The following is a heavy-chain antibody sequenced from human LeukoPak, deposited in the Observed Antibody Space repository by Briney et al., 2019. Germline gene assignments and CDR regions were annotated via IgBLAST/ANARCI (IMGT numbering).Heavy chain of an antibody. CDR2: IYYSGST. Sequence: SETLSLTCTVSGGSISTGSYYWGWIRQPPGKGLEWIGSIYYSGSTYYNPSLKSRVTISVDTSKNQFSLKLSSVTAADTAVYYCARARYSSSWSFDYWGQGTLVTVSS. D-gene: IGHD6-13*01. V-gene: IGHV4-39*07. CDR3: ARARYSSSWSFDY. CDR1: GGSISTGSYY. J-gene: IGHJ4*02.